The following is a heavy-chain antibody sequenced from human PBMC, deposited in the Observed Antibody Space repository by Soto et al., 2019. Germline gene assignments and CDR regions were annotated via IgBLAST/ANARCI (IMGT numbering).Heavy chain of an antibody. CDR3: ASSITAADYFDC. CDR1: GFIFRNHA. D-gene: IGHD6-13*01. Sequence: VGSLRLSCAASGFIFRNHAMIWVRQTPGKGLEWVSSISGGVGATYYADSVKGRFTISRDNSKNTLYLQMNSLRGVDTAVYYCASSITAADYFDCWGQGTLVTVSS. CDR2: ISGGVGAT. V-gene: IGHV3-23*01. J-gene: IGHJ4*02.